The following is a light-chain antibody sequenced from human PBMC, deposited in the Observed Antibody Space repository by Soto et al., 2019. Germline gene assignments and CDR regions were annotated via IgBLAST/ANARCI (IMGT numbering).Light chain of an antibody. CDR2: DDS. V-gene: IGLV3-21*02. CDR3: QVWDSRSAHPGV. J-gene: IGLJ1*01. Sequence: SYELTQAPSVSVAPGQTARISCGGSNIERTSVHWYQKKPGQAPVLVVYDDSERPSGIPERFSGSNSDNTATLTISRVAAGDEADYFCQVWDSRSAHPGVFGTGTKVTVL. CDR1: NIERTS.